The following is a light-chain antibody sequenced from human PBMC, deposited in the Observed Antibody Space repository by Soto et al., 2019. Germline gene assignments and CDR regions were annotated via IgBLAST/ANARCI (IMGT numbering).Light chain of an antibody. CDR1: SSDVGGYNY. J-gene: IGLJ1*01. Sequence: QSALTQPASVSGSPGQSITISCTGTSSDVGGYNYVSWYQQHPGKAPKLMIYDVSNRPSGVSNRFSGSKSGNTASLTISGLQAEDEADYYCSSYTSISTSGYVFGTGTKVTVL. CDR3: SSYTSISTSGYV. V-gene: IGLV2-14*01. CDR2: DVS.